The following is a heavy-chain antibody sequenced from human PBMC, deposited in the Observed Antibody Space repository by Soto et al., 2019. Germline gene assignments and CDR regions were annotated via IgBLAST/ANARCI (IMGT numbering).Heavy chain of an antibody. D-gene: IGHD6-13*01. CDR1: GGSISSYY. CDR2: IYYSGST. J-gene: IGHJ4*02. CDR3: ARGSWSSSWGADY. Sequence: SETLSLTCTVSGGSISSYYWSWIRQPPGKGVEWMGYIYYSGSTNYNPSLKSRVTISVDTSKNQFSLKLSSVTAADTAVYYCARGSWSSSWGADYWGQGTLVTVSS. V-gene: IGHV4-59*01.